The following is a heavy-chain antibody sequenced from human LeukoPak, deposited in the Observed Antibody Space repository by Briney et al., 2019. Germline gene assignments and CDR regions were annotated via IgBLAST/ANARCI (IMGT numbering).Heavy chain of an antibody. CDR2: INHSGST. CDR3: ARGASGYYRQDWFDP. J-gene: IGHJ5*02. CDR1: GGSCSGYY. Sequence: SETLSLTCAVYGGSCSGYYWSWIRQPPGKGLEWIGEINHSGSTNYNPSLKSRVTISVDTSKNQFSLKLSSVTAADTAVYYCARGASGYYRQDWFDPWGQGTLVTVSS. V-gene: IGHV4-34*01. D-gene: IGHD3-22*01.